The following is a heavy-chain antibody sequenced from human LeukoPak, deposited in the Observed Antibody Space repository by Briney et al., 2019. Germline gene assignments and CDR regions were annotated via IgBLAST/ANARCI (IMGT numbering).Heavy chain of an antibody. CDR1: GGSISSYY. Sequence: SETLSLTCTVSGGSISSYYWSWIRQPPGKGLEWIGYIYYSGSTNYNPSLKSRVTISVDTSKNQFSLKLSSVTAADTAVYYCARGGSGSYTIFYYYYYMDVWGKGTTVTISS. V-gene: IGHV4-59*01. J-gene: IGHJ6*03. CDR3: ARGGSGSYTIFYYYYYMDV. CDR2: IYYSGST. D-gene: IGHD3-10*01.